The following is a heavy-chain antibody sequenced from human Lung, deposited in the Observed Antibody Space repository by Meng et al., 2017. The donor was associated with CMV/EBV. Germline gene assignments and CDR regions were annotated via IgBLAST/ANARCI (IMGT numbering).Heavy chain of an antibody. CDR3: AKDQLLFGGPNAYFDD. J-gene: IGHJ4*02. Sequence: GGSLRLXCAASGFTFDTHGMHWVRQAPGKGLEWVAFIRHDGSTTFYGDSVKGRFTISRDNSKNTLYLQMNSLRAEETAVYYCAKDQLLFGGPNAYFDDWGQGMXVTVSS. CDR1: GFTFDTHG. V-gene: IGHV3-30*02. CDR2: IRHDGSTT. D-gene: IGHD3-16*01.